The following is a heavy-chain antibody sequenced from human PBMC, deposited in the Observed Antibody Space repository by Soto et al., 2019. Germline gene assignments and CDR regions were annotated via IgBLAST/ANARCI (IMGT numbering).Heavy chain of an antibody. CDR3: AADRAGTSYYYYYGMDV. CDR2: IVVGSGNT. J-gene: IGHJ6*02. D-gene: IGHD1-7*01. CDR1: GFTFTSSA. V-gene: IGHV1-58*01. Sequence: SVKVSCKASGFTFTSSAVQWVRQARGQRLEWIGWIVVGSGNTNYAQKFQERVTITRDMSTSTAYMELSSLRSEDTAVYYCAADRAGTSYYYYYGMDVWRQGTTVTVSS.